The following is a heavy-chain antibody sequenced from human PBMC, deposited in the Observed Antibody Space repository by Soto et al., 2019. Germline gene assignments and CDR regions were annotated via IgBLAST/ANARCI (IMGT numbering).Heavy chain of an antibody. CDR1: GGSVSSGSYY. V-gene: IGHV4-61*01. CDR3: ARGSGYRGYDLIRIFDY. Sequence: SETLSLTCTVSGGSVSSGSYYWSWIRQPPGKGLEWIGYIYYSGSTNYNPSLKSRVTISVDTSKNQFSLKLSSVTAADTAVYYCARGSGYRGYDLIRIFDYWGQGTLVTVSS. D-gene: IGHD5-12*01. CDR2: IYYSGST. J-gene: IGHJ4*02.